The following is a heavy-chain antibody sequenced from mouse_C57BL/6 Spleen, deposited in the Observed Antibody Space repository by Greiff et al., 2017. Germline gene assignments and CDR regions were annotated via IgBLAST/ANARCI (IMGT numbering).Heavy chain of an antibody. J-gene: IGHJ3*01. CDR3: AREGAYYSNSWFAY. CDR2: IHPNSGST. Sequence: QVQLQQPGAELVKPGASVKLSCKASGYTFTSYWMNWVKQRPGQGLEWIGMIHPNSGSTNYNEKFKSKATLTVDKSSSTASMQLSSLTSEDSAVYYCAREGAYYSNSWFAYWGQGTLVTVSA. CDR1: GYTFTSYW. D-gene: IGHD2-5*01. V-gene: IGHV1-64*01.